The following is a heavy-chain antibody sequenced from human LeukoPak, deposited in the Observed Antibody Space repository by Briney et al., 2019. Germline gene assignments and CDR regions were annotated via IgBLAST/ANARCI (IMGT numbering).Heavy chain of an antibody. D-gene: IGHD3-10*01. CDR1: GGSISSGSYY. J-gene: IGHJ4*02. Sequence: SETLSLTCTVSGGSISSGSYYWSWIRQPAGKGLEWIGRIYTSGSTNYNPSLKSRVTISVDTYRKQFFLRLSSVTATDTAVYYCARLGKGWFGESFWGQGTLVTVSS. CDR3: ARLGKGWFGESF. V-gene: IGHV4-61*02. CDR2: IYTSGST.